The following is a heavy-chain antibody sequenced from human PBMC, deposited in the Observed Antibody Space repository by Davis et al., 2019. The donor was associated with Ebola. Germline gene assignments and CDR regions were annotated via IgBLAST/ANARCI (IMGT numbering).Heavy chain of an antibody. J-gene: IGHJ5*02. D-gene: IGHD3-16*01. CDR2: INQDGSET. V-gene: IGHV3-7*01. CDR3: ARDRGHCSYDS. Sequence: GESLKISCLASGFPFSSYWMNWVRQAPGKGPEWVANINQDGSETNYAESVKGRFTISRDNAADSVSLQMSSLRAEDTAVYYCARDRGHCSYDSWGQGTLVSVSS. CDR1: GFPFSSYW.